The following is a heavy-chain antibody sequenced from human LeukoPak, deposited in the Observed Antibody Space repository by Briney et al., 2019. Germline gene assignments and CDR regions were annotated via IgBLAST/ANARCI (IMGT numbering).Heavy chain of an antibody. CDR2: ISSSSNNI. V-gene: IGHV3-11*01. CDR1: GFTFSDYY. Sequence: GSLRLSCAASGFTFSDYYMTWIRQAPGKGLEWVSYISSSSNNIHYANSVRGRFTISRDNAKNSVYLQMNSLRAEDTAIYYCARAAGWFDPWGQGTLVTVSS. CDR3: ARAAGWFDP. J-gene: IGHJ5*02.